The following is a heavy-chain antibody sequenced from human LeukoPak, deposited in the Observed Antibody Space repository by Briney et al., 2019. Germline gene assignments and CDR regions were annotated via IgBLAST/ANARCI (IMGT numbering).Heavy chain of an antibody. V-gene: IGHV3-23*01. D-gene: IGHD3-10*01. J-gene: IGHJ4*02. Sequence: PGGSLRLSCAASGFTFSSYGMSWVRQAPGKGLEWVSVISGSGDNTHYADSVKGRFTISRDNSKNTLYLQMNSLRAEDTAVYYCAKNEGRGVTNPNLDYWGQGTLVTVSS. CDR1: GFTFSSYG. CDR2: ISGSGDNT. CDR3: AKNEGRGVTNPNLDY.